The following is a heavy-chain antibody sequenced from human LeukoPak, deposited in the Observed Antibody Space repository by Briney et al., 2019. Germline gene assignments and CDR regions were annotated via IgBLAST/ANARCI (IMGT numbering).Heavy chain of an antibody. J-gene: IGHJ4*02. CDR2: IKQDGSEK. Sequence: GGSLRLSCVASGFAFSSYWMSWVRQAPGKGLEWVANIKQDGSEKYYVDSVKGRFTISRDNAKNSLYLQMNSLRAEDTAMYHCARDFNYGDFDYWGQGTLVTVSS. CDR1: GFAFSSYW. CDR3: ARDFNYGDFDY. D-gene: IGHD4-17*01. V-gene: IGHV3-7*05.